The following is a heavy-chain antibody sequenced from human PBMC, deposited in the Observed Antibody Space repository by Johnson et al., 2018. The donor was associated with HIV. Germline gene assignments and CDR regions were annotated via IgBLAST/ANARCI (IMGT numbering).Heavy chain of an antibody. J-gene: IGHJ3*02. CDR2: INSDGSDT. D-gene: IGHD3-9*01. Sequence: VQLVESGGGVVRPGGSLRLSCAASRFTFSSYWMHWVRQVPGKGLVWVSGINSDGSDTRYADSVKGRFTISRDNAKNTLYLQMKSLRPEDTAVYYCARRPNHDILTGKGGAFDIWGQGTMVTVSS. CDR1: RFTFSSYW. V-gene: IGHV3-74*02. CDR3: ARRPNHDILTGKGGAFDI.